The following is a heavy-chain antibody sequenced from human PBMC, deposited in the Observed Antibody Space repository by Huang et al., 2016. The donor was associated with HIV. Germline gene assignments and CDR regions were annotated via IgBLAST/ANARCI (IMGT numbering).Heavy chain of an antibody. D-gene: IGHD6-6*01. CDR3: ARRFSSSSGYFDY. CDR2: SFPDDSDT. J-gene: IGHJ4*02. Sequence: VQLVQSGAEVKKPGESLKISCKGSGSGFSRYWIAWVRQMPGKGLEWMGISFPDDSDTTYSPSFEGQVTISADKSIGTAYLQWSSLKASDTAMYYCARRFSSSSGYFDYWGQGSLVTVSS. V-gene: IGHV5-51*01. CDR1: GSGFSRYW.